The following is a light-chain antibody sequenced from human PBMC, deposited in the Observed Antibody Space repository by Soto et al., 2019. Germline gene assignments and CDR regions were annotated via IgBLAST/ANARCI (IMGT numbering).Light chain of an antibody. J-gene: IGKJ1*01. Sequence: DIQMTQSPSTLSASLGDRVTITCRASQSISTWLAWYQQKPGKAPKLLIYDASSLQSGVPSRFSGSGSGTEFTLIISSLQPDDFATYYCQQYNSYWMFGLGTKVDI. CDR1: QSISTW. CDR2: DAS. CDR3: QQYNSYWM. V-gene: IGKV1-5*01.